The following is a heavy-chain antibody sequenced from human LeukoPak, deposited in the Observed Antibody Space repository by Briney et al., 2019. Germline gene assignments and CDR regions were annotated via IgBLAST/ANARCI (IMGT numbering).Heavy chain of an antibody. J-gene: IGHJ4*02. D-gene: IGHD2-2*01. CDR2: XXWNSGSI. V-gene: IGHV3-9*01. CDR1: XFTXDDYA. CDR3: AKDSTLSGAAANFDY. Sequence: LXCAASXFTXDDYAMHWXRQAPXXGXEWVXXXXWNSGSIGYADSVKGRFTISRDNAKNSLYLQMNSLRAEDTALYYCAKDSTLSGAAANFDYWGQGTLVTVSS.